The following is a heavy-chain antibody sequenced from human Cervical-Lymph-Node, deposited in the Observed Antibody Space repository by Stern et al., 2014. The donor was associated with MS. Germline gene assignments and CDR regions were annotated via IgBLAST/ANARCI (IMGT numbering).Heavy chain of an antibody. V-gene: IGHV5-51*03. CDR1: GYSFTSYW. J-gene: IGHJ3*02. D-gene: IGHD6-19*01. CDR3: ARPRTAQWLVPNDAFDI. CDR2: IYPGDSDT. Sequence: EVQLVESGAEVKKPGESLKISCKGSGYSFTSYWIGWVRQMPGKGLEWMGIIYPGDSDTRYSPSFQGQVTISADKSISTAYLQWSSLKASDTAMYYCARPRTAQWLVPNDAFDIWGQGTMVTVSS.